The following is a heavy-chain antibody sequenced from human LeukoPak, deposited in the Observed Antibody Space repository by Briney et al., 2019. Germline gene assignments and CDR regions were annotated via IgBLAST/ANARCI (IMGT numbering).Heavy chain of an antibody. CDR3: AKDQTRELLGYFDY. CDR1: GFTFSSYA. J-gene: IGHJ4*02. V-gene: IGHV3-23*01. CDR2: ISGSGGST. D-gene: IGHD1-26*01. Sequence: GGSLRLSCAASGFTFSSYAMSWVRQAPGKGLEWVSAISGSGGSTYYADSVKGRFTISRDNSKNTLYLQMNSLRAEDTALYYCAKDQTRELLGYFDYWGQGTLVTVSS.